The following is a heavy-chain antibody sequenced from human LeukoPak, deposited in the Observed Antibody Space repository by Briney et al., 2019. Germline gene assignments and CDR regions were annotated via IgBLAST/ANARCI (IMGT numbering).Heavy chain of an antibody. CDR1: GYTFTSYG. D-gene: IGHD3-10*01. V-gene: IGHV1-18*01. Sequence: GASVKVSCKASGYTFTSYGISWVRQAPGQGLEWMGWTSAYNGNTNYAQKLQGRVTMTTDTSTSTAYMELGSLRSDDTAVYYCARDQVERNDGSGSYLYYYYGMDVWGQGTTVTVSS. CDR2: TSAYNGNT. CDR3: ARDQVERNDGSGSYLYYYYGMDV. J-gene: IGHJ6*02.